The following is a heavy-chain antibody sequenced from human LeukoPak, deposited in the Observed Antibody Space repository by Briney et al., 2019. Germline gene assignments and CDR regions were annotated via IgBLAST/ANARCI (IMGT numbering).Heavy chain of an antibody. V-gene: IGHV3-33*01. CDR3: ARDMGRAWYGPPDY. Sequence: GGSLRLSCAAPGFIVSNYGMHWVRQAPAKRLEGVAVIWNDGSETFHADSVKGRFTIDRDNSKNTLYLQMHSLRAEDTAVYFCARDMGRAWYGPPDYWGQGTLVTVSS. CDR1: GFIVSNYG. CDR2: IWNDGSET. J-gene: IGHJ4*02. D-gene: IGHD6-13*01.